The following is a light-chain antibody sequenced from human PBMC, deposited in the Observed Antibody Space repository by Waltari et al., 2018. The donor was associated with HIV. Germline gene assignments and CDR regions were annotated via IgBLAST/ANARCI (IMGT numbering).Light chain of an antibody. CDR3: VAWDDSLRGVL. CDR1: TSNIGSNY. V-gene: IGLV1-47*01. J-gene: IGLJ2*01. CDR2: RND. Sequence: SVLTQPPSASGTPGQRVTISRSGSTSNIGSNYVFWYQHLPGTAPKLLIHRNDQRPSGVPDRFSASTSGTSASLAISGLRSEDEADYYCVAWDDSLRGVLFGGGTKVAVL.